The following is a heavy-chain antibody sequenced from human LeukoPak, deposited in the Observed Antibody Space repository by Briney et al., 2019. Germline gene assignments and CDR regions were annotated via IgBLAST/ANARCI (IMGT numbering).Heavy chain of an antibody. CDR1: GFTFTNYA. Sequence: GGSLRLSCAASGFTFTNYAMSWVRQTPGKGLEWVSATVGSGPDTYHADSVKGRFTVSRDNAKNSLYLQMNSLRAEDTAVYYCARNELRYFDWSPYYFDYWGQGTLVTVSS. D-gene: IGHD3-9*01. J-gene: IGHJ4*02. CDR2: TVGSGPDT. V-gene: IGHV3-23*01. CDR3: ARNELRYFDWSPYYFDY.